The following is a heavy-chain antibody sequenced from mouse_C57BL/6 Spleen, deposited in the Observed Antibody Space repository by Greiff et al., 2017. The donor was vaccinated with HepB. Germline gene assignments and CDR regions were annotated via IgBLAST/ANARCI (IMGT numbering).Heavy chain of an antibody. J-gene: IGHJ4*01. V-gene: IGHV5-4*01. CDR3: ARVAYDSLDY. CDR2: ISDGGSYT. D-gene: IGHD2-4*01. CDR1: GFTFSSYA. Sequence: EVQLVESGGGLVKPGGSLKLSCAASGFTFSSYAMSWVRQTPEKRLEWVATISDGGSYTYYPDNVKGRFTISRDNAKNNLYLQMSHLKSEDTAMYYCARVAYDSLDYWGQGTSVTVSS.